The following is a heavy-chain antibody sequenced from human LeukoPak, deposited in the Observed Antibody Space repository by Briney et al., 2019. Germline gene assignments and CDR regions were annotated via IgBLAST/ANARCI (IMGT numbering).Heavy chain of an antibody. CDR3: ASGSGWYDAFDI. V-gene: IGHV3-33*08. CDR1: GFTFSRYA. D-gene: IGHD6-19*01. J-gene: IGHJ3*02. CDR2: IWYDGTNK. Sequence: GGSLRLSCAVSGFTFSRYAIHWVRQAPGKGLEWVASIWYDGTNKNYADSVKGRFTISRDNSKSTVYLQMNSLRAEDTAVYYCASGSGWYDAFDIWGQGTMVTVSS.